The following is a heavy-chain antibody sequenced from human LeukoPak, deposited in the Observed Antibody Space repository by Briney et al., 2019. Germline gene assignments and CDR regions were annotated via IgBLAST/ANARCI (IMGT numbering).Heavy chain of an antibody. V-gene: IGHV1-69*05. CDR1: GGTFSSYV. D-gene: IGHD2-2*01. CDR2: IIPIFGTA. CDR3: ARNPLRYCSSTSCYQPYYFDY. Sequence: GASVKVSCKASGGTFSSYVISGVRQAPGQGLEWMGGIIPIFGTANYAQKFQGRVTITTDESTSTAYMELSSLRSEDTAVYYCARNPLRYCSSTSCYQPYYFDYWGQGTLVTVSS. J-gene: IGHJ4*02.